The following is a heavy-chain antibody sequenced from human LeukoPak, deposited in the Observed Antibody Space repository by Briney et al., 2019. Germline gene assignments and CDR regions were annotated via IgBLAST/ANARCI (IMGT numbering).Heavy chain of an antibody. CDR3: VRGRVIDY. V-gene: IGHV3-48*01. Sequence: GGSLRLSCAASGFTFSSYSMNWVRQAPGKGLEWVSYISSSSSTIYYADPVKGRFTISTDNAKNSLYLQMNSLRAEDTAVYYCVRGRVIDYWGQGTLVTVSS. CDR2: ISSSSSTI. J-gene: IGHJ4*02. CDR1: GFTFSSYS.